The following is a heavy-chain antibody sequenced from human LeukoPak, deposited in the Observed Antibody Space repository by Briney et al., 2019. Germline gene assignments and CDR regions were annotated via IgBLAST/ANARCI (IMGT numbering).Heavy chain of an antibody. CDR3: AKDRWETLTDRGAFDI. CDR1: GFTFSSYG. D-gene: IGHD1-26*01. Sequence: PGGSLRLSCAASGFTFSSYGMHWVRQAPGKGLEWVAFIRYDGSNKYYADSVKGRFTISRDNSKNTLYLQMNSLRAEDTAVYYCAKDRWETLTDRGAFDIWGQGTMVTVSS. CDR2: IRYDGSNK. J-gene: IGHJ3*02. V-gene: IGHV3-30*02.